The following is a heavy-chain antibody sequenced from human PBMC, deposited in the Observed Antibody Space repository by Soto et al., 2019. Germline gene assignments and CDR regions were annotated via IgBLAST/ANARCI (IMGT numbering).Heavy chain of an antibody. V-gene: IGHV1-46*01. D-gene: IGHD3-22*01. Sequence: ASVKVSCKASGYTFTSYYMHWVRQAPGQGLEWMGIINPSGGSTSYAQKFQGRVTMTRDTSTSTVYMELSSLRSEDTAVYYCARDLGYYDSSGYYPGYWGQGPLVTVPS. CDR2: INPSGGST. CDR1: GYTFTSYY. J-gene: IGHJ4*02. CDR3: ARDLGYYDSSGYYPGY.